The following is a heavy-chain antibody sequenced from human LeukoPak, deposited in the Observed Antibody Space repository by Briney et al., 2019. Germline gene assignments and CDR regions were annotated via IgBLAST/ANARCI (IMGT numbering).Heavy chain of an antibody. V-gene: IGHV4-34*01. D-gene: IGHD2-15*01. CDR2: INHSGSS. CDR1: GGSISGYY. Sequence: SETLSLTCGVYGGSISGYYWSWIRQPPGKGLEWIGEINHSGSSNYNPSLTSRVTISVDTSKNQFSLKLSSVTAADTAVYYCARLGYCSGGSCRGRWFDPWGQGTLVTVSS. CDR3: ARLGYCSGGSCRGRWFDP. J-gene: IGHJ5*02.